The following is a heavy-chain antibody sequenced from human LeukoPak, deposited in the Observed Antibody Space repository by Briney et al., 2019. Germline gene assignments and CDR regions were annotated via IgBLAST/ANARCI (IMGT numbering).Heavy chain of an antibody. CDR2: INDNGGRT. V-gene: IGHV3-64D*09. CDR3: VKDVGGSYAFDY. Sequence: HAGGSLRLSCAASGFTFSNHAMHWVRQAPGKGLEYVSGINDNGGRTHYGDSVKGRFSISRDNSKNTLHLQMSTLRAEDTALYYCVKDVGGSYAFDYWGQGILVTVAS. J-gene: IGHJ4*02. D-gene: IGHD1-26*01. CDR1: GFTFSNHA.